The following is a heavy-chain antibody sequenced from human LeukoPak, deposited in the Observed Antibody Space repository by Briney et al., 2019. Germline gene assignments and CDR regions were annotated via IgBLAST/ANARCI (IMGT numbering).Heavy chain of an antibody. CDR2: ISYDGSNK. J-gene: IGHJ4*02. Sequence: GGSLRLSCAASGFTFSSYGMHWVRQAPGKGLEWVAVISYDGSNKYYADSVKGRFTISRDNSKNTLYLQMNSLRAEDTAVYYCAREGIAAVFDYWGQGTLVTVSS. CDR3: AREGIAAVFDY. V-gene: IGHV3-30*19. CDR1: GFTFSSYG. D-gene: IGHD6-13*01.